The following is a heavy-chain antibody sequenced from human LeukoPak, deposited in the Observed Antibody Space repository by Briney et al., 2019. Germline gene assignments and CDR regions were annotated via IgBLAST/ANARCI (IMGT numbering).Heavy chain of an antibody. CDR3: TKEWYYDGGGFFPFFDS. CDR2: ISGSDGST. CDR1: GFTSSSYA. J-gene: IGHJ4*02. V-gene: IGHV3-23*01. D-gene: IGHD3-22*01. Sequence: GGSLRLSCAASGFTSSSYAMSWVRLAPGEGLEWVSTISGSDGSTYYAASVKGRFTISRDNSKNTLYLQMNSLRADDTAVYYCTKEWYYDGGGFFPFFDSWGQGTLVTVSS.